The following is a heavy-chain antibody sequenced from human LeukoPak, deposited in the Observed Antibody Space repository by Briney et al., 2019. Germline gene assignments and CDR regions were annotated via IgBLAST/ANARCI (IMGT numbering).Heavy chain of an antibody. J-gene: IGHJ4*02. Sequence: GEPLKISCKGSGYRFTSYWIGWVRPMPGKGLEWMGIIYPGDSDTRYSPSFQGQVTISADKSISTAYLQWSSLKASDTAMYYCARKGRDGYNYFDYWGQGTLVTVSS. CDR1: GYRFTSYW. CDR3: ARKGRDGYNYFDY. V-gene: IGHV5-51*01. D-gene: IGHD5-24*01. CDR2: IYPGDSDT.